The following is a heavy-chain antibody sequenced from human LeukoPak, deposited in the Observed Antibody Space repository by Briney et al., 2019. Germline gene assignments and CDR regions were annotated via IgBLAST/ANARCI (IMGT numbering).Heavy chain of an antibody. Sequence: GGSLRLSCAASGFTFSSYAMHWVRQAPGKGLEWVAVISYDGSNKYYADSVKGRFTISRDNSKNTLYLQMNSLRAEDTAVYYCAREPLDYYDSSGYYPRRNFDYWGQGTLVTVSS. CDR3: AREPLDYYDSSGYYPRRNFDY. CDR1: GFTFSSYA. D-gene: IGHD3-22*01. CDR2: ISYDGSNK. V-gene: IGHV3-30-3*01. J-gene: IGHJ4*02.